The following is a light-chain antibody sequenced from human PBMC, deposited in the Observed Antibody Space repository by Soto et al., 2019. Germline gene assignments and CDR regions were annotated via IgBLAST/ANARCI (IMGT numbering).Light chain of an antibody. V-gene: IGLV2-14*01. CDR2: DVS. CDR1: SSDVGGYNY. Sequence: QSALTQPASVSGSPGQSITISCTGTSSDVGGYNYVSWYQQHPGKAPKLMIYDVSNRPSGVSNRFSGSKSGNTASLTISGLRAEDDADYYCSSYTSSSTPVFGTGTKLTVL. CDR3: SSYTSSSTPV. J-gene: IGLJ1*01.